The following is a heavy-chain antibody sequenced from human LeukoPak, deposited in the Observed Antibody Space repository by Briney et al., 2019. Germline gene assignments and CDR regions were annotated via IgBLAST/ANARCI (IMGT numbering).Heavy chain of an antibody. CDR2: ISYDGSNK. Sequence: PGGSLRLSCAASGFTFSSYGMHWVRQAPGKGLEWVAVISYDGSNKYYADSVKGRFTISRDNSKNTLYLQMNSLRAEDTAVYYCAKEDGSGLDYWGQGTLVTVSS. CDR1: GFTFSSYG. V-gene: IGHV3-30*18. CDR3: AKEDGSGLDY. D-gene: IGHD6-19*01. J-gene: IGHJ4*02.